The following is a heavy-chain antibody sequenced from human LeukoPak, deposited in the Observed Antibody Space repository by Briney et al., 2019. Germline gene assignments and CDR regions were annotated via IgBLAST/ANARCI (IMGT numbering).Heavy chain of an antibody. CDR3: AKGAGPPWFDP. V-gene: IGHV4-39*07. Sequence: SETLSLTCTVSGGSISSGSYYWGWIRQPPGKGLEWIGSIYYSGSTYYNPSLKSRVTISVDTSKNQFSLKLSSVTAADTAVYYCAKGAGPPWFDPWGQGTLVTVSS. CDR2: IYYSGST. CDR1: GGSISSGSYY. D-gene: IGHD6-19*01. J-gene: IGHJ5*02.